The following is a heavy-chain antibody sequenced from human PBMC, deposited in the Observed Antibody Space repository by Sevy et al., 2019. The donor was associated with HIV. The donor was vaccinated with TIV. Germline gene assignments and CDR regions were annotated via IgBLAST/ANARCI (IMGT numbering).Heavy chain of an antibody. Sequence: GSLRLSCAASGFTFSSYAMSWVRQAPGKGLEWVSAMSGSGAIVYYADSVKGRFTISRDNPRNTLYLQMSSLRAEDTALYYCAKSLVVFDGFDIWGQGTRVTVSS. CDR3: AKSLVVFDGFDI. V-gene: IGHV3-23*01. D-gene: IGHD2-8*02. J-gene: IGHJ3*02. CDR2: MSGSGAIV. CDR1: GFTFSSYA.